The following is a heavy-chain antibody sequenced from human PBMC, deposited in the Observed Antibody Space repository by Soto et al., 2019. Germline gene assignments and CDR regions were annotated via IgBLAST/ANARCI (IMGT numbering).Heavy chain of an antibody. D-gene: IGHD2-2*01. CDR3: AREVRGPLY. V-gene: IGHV3-7*01. CDR1: GFTFSTYW. J-gene: IGHJ4*02. CDR2: INQDGSEI. Sequence: GGSLRLSCAASGFTFSTYWMSWVRQAPGKGLEWVANINQDGSEIYIVDSVKGRFTISRDNAKNSLYLQMNSLRVEDTAVYYCAREVRGPLYWGQGILVTVSS.